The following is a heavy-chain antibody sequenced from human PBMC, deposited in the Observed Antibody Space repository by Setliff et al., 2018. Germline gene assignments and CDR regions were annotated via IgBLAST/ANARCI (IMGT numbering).Heavy chain of an antibody. V-gene: IGHV4-39*01. CDR1: GGSIRSSSYY. CDR3: ARALLWFGEGMDV. D-gene: IGHD3-10*01. Sequence: SETLSLTCTVSGGSIRSSSYYWGWIRQPPGQGLEWIAYIYYSGITYYNPSLKSRVTISVDTSKNQFSLKLSSVTAADTAVYYCARALLWFGEGMDVWGKGTTVTVSS. J-gene: IGHJ6*03. CDR2: IYYSGIT.